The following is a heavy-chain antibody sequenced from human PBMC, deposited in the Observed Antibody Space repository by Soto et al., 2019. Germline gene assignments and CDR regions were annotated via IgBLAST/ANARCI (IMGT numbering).Heavy chain of an antibody. CDR2: IIPIFGTA. CDR1: GGTFSSYA. Sequence: QVQLVQSGAEVKKPGSSVKVSCKASGGTFSSYAISWVRQAPGQGLEWMGGIIPIFGTANYAQQFQGRVTITADESTSTAYMALSSLRSEDTAVYYCASSRVTYYYDRRAFDIWGQGTMVTVSS. CDR3: ASSRVTYYYDRRAFDI. V-gene: IGHV1-69*01. J-gene: IGHJ3*02. D-gene: IGHD3-22*01.